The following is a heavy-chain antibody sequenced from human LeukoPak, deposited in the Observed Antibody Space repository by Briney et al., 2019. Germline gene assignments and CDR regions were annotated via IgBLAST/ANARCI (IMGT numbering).Heavy chain of an antibody. Sequence: GGSLRLSCAASGFTFSSYSMNWVRQAPGKGLDWVSSISSSSSYIYYADSVKGRFTISRDNAKNSLYLQMNSLRAEDTAVYYCAREQSNSYYYMDVWGKGTTVTVSS. CDR3: AREQSNSYYYMDV. CDR1: GFTFSSYS. D-gene: IGHD2/OR15-2a*01. V-gene: IGHV3-21*01. J-gene: IGHJ6*03. CDR2: ISSSSSYI.